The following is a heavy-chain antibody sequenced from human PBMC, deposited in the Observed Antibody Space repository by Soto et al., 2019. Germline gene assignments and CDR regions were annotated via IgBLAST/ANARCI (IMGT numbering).Heavy chain of an antibody. Sequence: QVQLVESGGGVVQPGRSLRLSCAASGFTFSSYAMHWVRQAPGKGLEWVAVISYDGSNKYYADSVKGRFTISRDNSKNTLYLQMNSLGAEDTAVYYCARGPPLDYWGQGTLVTVSS. V-gene: IGHV3-30-3*01. J-gene: IGHJ4*02. CDR3: ARGPPLDY. CDR1: GFTFSSYA. CDR2: ISYDGSNK.